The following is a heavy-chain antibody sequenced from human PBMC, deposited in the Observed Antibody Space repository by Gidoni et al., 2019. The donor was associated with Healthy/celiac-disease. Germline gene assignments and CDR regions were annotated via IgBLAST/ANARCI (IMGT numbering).Heavy chain of an antibody. CDR2: INHSGST. CDR1: GGSFSGYY. V-gene: IGHV4-34*01. D-gene: IGHD3-10*01. CDR3: ARGHFRITMVQGVIIGGWFDP. J-gene: IGHJ5*02. Sequence: QVQLQQWGAGLLKPSETLSLTCAVYGGSFSGYYWSWIRQPPGKGLEWIGEINHSGSTNYNPSLKSRVTISVDTSKNQFSLKLSSVTAADTAVYYCARGHFRITMVQGVIIGGWFDPWGQGTLVTVSS.